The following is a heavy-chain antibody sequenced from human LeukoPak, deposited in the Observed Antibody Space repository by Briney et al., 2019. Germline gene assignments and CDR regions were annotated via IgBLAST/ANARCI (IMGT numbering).Heavy chain of an antibody. J-gene: IGHJ5*02. CDR2: INHSGST. CDR3: ARLYGSGSYNWFDP. Sequence: SETLSLTCAVYGGSFSGYYWSWICQPPGKGLEWIGEINHSGSTNYNPSLKSRVTISVDTSKNQFSLKLSSVTAADTAVYYCARLYGSGSYNWFDPWGQGTLVTVSS. CDR1: GGSFSGYY. D-gene: IGHD3-10*01. V-gene: IGHV4-34*01.